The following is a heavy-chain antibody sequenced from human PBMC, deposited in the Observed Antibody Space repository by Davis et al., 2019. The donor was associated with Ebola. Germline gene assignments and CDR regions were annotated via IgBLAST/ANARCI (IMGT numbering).Heavy chain of an antibody. CDR2: IIPILGIA. CDR3: ASGQWLYDGFDY. Sequence: AASVKVSCKASGGTFSSYAISWVRQAPGQGLEWMGRIIPILGIANYAQKFQGRVTITADKSTSTAYMELSSLRSEDTAVYYCASGQWLYDGFDYWGQGTLVTVSS. CDR1: GGTFSSYA. V-gene: IGHV1-69*04. D-gene: IGHD6-19*01. J-gene: IGHJ4*02.